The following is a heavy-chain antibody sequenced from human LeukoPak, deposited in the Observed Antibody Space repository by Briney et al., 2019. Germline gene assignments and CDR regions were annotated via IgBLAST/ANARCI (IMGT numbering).Heavy chain of an antibody. J-gene: IGHJ4*02. V-gene: IGHV3-30*18. CDR2: VSYDGSNK. CDR3: AKDMATADYYFDY. D-gene: IGHD3-10*01. Sequence: GGSLRLSCAASGFAFSSYAMHWVRQAPGKGLEWVAVVSYDGSNKYYADSVKDRFTISRDNSKNTLSLQMNSLRAEDTAVYYCAKDMATADYYFDYWGQGTLVTVSS. CDR1: GFAFSSYA.